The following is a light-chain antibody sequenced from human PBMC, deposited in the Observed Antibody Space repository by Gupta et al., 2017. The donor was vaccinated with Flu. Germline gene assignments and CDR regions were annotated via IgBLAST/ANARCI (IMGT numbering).Light chain of an antibody. Sequence: QSALTQPASVSGSPGQSITISCTGTSSDAGGYNNVSWYQQHPGKASKLMIYEVSNRPSGISNRFSGSKSDNTASLTISGLQAEDEADYFCSSYTSASTLYVFGTGTKVTV. V-gene: IGLV2-14*01. J-gene: IGLJ1*01. CDR1: SSDAGGYNN. CDR2: EVS. CDR3: SSYTSASTLYV.